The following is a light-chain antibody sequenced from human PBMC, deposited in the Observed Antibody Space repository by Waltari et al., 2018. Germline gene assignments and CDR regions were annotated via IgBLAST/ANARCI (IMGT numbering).Light chain of an antibody. CDR2: DVS. J-gene: IGLJ2*01. CDR3: SSYTSSST. Sequence: QSALTPPASVSGSPGQSITISCTGTSSDIGCHNYVSWYQQHPGKSPKLMIYDVSTRPSGVSNRFSASKSGNTASLTISGLQAEDEADYYCSSYTSSSTFGGGTKLTVL. CDR1: SSDIGCHNY. V-gene: IGLV2-14*01.